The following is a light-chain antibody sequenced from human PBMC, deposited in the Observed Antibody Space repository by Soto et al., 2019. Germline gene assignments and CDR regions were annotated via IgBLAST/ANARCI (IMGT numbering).Light chain of an antibody. J-gene: IGKJ3*01. CDR2: GAS. Sequence: IQLTQSPSSLAASVGDRVTISCRASQGIANFLAWYQQKPGKAPKLLIYGASTLQSGVPSRFSVSGSGTDFPLTISRLQPEDFATYYCQHLNTFPIPFGPGTKVDIK. CDR1: QGIANF. V-gene: IGKV1-9*01. CDR3: QHLNTFPIP.